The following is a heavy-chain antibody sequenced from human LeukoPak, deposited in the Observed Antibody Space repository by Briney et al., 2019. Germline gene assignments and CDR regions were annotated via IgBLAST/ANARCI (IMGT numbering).Heavy chain of an antibody. CDR2: VTGSGGNT. CDR1: GFTFSSYA. Sequence: PGGSLRLSCAASGFTFSSYAMSWVRQAPGKGLEWVSAVTGSGGNTYYADSVKGRFTISGDNSKNTLYLQMNSLRAEDTAVYYCAKGRRLVAATTAFDYWGQGTLVTVSS. CDR3: AKGRRLVAATTAFDY. D-gene: IGHD2-15*01. J-gene: IGHJ4*02. V-gene: IGHV3-23*01.